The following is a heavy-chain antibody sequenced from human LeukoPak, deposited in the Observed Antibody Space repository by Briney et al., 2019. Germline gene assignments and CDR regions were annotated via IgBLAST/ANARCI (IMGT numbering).Heavy chain of an antibody. V-gene: IGHV2-5*08. CDR2: IYWDDDK. CDR3: AHRQASFLDQFDY. D-gene: IGHD1/OR15-1a*01. J-gene: IGHJ4*02. Sequence: TLPLTCTVSGGSISSYYWSWIRQPPGKALEWLALIYWDDDKRYSPSLKSRLTITKDTSKNQVVLTMTNMDPVDTATYYCAHRQASFLDQFDYWGQGTLVTVSS. CDR1: GGSISSYYW.